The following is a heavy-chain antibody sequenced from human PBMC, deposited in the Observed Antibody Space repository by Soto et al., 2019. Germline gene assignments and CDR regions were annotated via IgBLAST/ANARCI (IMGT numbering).Heavy chain of an antibody. CDR1: GYTFTSYG. V-gene: IGHV1-18*01. J-gene: IGHJ6*02. D-gene: IGHD1-7*01. CDR2: ISAYNGNT. CDR3: ARDLWAPYNWNYGGHYYGMDV. Sequence: GASVKVSCKASGYTFTSYGISWVRQAPGQGPEWMGWISAYNGNTNYAQKLQGRVTMTTDTSTSTAYMELRSLRSDDTAVYYCARDLWAPYNWNYGGHYYGMDVWGQGTTVTVSS.